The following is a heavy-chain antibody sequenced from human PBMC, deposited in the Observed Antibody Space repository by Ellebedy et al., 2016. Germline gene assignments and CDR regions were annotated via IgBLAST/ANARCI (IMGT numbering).Heavy chain of an antibody. Sequence: SETLSLTXTVSGGSISSSGYYWSWIRQPAGKGLEWIGRIYISGDTNYNPSLKSRITLSVDTSKNQFSLKLSSVTAADTALYYCAREELGYCSGGTCPYYFDSWGQGTLVTVSS. D-gene: IGHD2-15*01. CDR1: GGSISSSGYY. J-gene: IGHJ4*02. CDR2: IYISGDT. V-gene: IGHV4-61*02. CDR3: AREELGYCSGGTCPYYFDS.